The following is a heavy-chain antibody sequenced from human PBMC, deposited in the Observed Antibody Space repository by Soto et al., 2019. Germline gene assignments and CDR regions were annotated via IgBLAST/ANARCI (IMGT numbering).Heavy chain of an antibody. Sequence: PGESLKISCKGSGYSFSLYWIGWVRQMPGKGLESMGIIYPGDSDARYSPSFQGQVTITVDKSTTTAYLQWSSLKASDTAMYYCARYSGFSGYNLLHGRHYFVSWGLGILVSVSP. V-gene: IGHV5-51*01. J-gene: IGHJ4*01. CDR3: ARYSGFSGYNLLHGRHYFVS. CDR2: IYPGDSDA. D-gene: IGHD5-12*01. CDR1: GYSFSLYW.